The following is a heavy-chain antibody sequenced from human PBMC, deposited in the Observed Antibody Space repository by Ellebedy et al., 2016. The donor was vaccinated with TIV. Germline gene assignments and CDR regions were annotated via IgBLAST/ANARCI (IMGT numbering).Heavy chain of an antibody. V-gene: IGHV4-34*01. J-gene: IGHJ3*01. CDR3: ARGRRFSASFHPMMSTFEV. CDR2: INHGGGT. Sequence: SETLSLTXAVYGGSFSGYYWSWIRQPPGRGLEWIGEINHGGGTYYNPSLKSRVTISLDTSKRQISLNLKSATAADTAVYYCARGRRFSASFHPMMSTFEVWGQGTTVIVSS. D-gene: IGHD2-2*01. CDR1: GGSFSGYY.